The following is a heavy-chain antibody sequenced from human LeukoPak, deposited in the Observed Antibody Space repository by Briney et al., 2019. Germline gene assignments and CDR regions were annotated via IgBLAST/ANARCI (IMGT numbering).Heavy chain of an antibody. CDR3: AKNPEYSGYDRYWFDP. J-gene: IGHJ5*02. CDR2: ISGSGGST. V-gene: IGHV3-23*01. CDR1: GFTFSSYA. Sequence: GGSLRLSCAASGFTFSSYAMSWVRQAPGKGLEWVSAISGSGGSTYYADSVKGRFTISRDNSKNTLYLQMNSLGAEDTAVYYCAKNPEYSGYDRYWFDPWGQGTLVTVSS. D-gene: IGHD5-12*01.